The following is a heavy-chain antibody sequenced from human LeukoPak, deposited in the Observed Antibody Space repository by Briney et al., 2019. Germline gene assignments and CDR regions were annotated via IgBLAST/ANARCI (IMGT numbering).Heavy chain of an antibody. CDR2: INAGGGTYT. CDR3: AKRGEAGVYYVDF. CDR1: GFTFSSFG. J-gene: IGHJ4*02. D-gene: IGHD3-10*01. Sequence: GGSLRLSCAASGFTFSSFGMSWVRQAPGKGLEWVSSINAGGGTYTYYADSVKGRFTISRDNSKNTLHLQMHSLRAEDTAVYYCAKRGEAGVYYVDFWGQGTLVTVSS. V-gene: IGHV3-23*01.